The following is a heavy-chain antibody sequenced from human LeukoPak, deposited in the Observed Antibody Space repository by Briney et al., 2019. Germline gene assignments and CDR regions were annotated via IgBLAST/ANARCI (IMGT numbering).Heavy chain of an antibody. CDR2: IYYSGST. V-gene: IGHV4-61*01. J-gene: IGHJ4*02. Sequence: SETLSLTCTVSGGSVSSGSYYWSWIRQPPGKGLEWIGYIYYSGSTNYNPSLKSRVTISVDTSKNQFSLKVTSVTAADTAVYYCARRGGSGRSFDYWGREPWSPSPQ. D-gene: IGHD3-10*01. CDR3: ARRGGSGRSFDY. CDR1: GGSVSSGSYY.